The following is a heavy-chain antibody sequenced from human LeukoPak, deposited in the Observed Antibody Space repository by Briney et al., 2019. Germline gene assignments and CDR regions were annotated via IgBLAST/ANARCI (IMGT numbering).Heavy chain of an antibody. CDR1: GLTFSSHW. J-gene: IGHJ6*02. Sequence: PGGSLRLSCAASGLTFSSHWMHWVRQAPGKGLVWVSRITNDGSSTTYADSVKGRFTISRDNSKNTLYLQMNSLRAEDTAVYYCARTHSSANYYYYYGMDVWGQGTTVTVSS. CDR2: ITNDGSST. D-gene: IGHD2-21*01. CDR3: ARTHSSANYYYYYGMDV. V-gene: IGHV3-74*01.